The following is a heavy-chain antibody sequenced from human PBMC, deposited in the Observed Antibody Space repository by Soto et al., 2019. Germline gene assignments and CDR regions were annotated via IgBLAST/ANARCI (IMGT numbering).Heavy chain of an antibody. J-gene: IGHJ6*02. CDR2: IKQDGSEK. Sequence: HPGGSLRLSCAASGFTFSSYWMSWVRQAPGKGLEWVANIKQDGSEKYYVDSVKGRFTISRDNAKNSLYLQMNSLRAEDTAVYYCARDWVVVYYGMDVWGQGTTVTVSS. CDR1: GFTFSSYW. V-gene: IGHV3-7*03. D-gene: IGHD2-15*01. CDR3: ARDWVVVYYGMDV.